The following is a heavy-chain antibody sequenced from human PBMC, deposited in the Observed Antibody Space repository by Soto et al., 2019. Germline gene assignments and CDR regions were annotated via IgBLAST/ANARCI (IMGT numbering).Heavy chain of an antibody. CDR3: ARVRQGCSANNCYFDP. J-gene: IGHJ5*01. V-gene: IGHV4-4*02. D-gene: IGHD1-1*01. CDR1: GGSVRAPDW. CDR2: VHISGHS. Sequence: QVHLQESGPGLVAPSGTLSLTCTLSGGSVRAPDWWNWVRQSPDKGLEGIAEVHISGHSNYNPSLRSRVSVSIDSSKSQFYLNLNSVTAADTAIYYCARVRQGCSANNCYFDPWGQGTQVTISS.